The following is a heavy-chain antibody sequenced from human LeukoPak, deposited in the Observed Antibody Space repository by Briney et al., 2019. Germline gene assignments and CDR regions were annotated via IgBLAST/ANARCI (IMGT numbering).Heavy chain of an antibody. J-gene: IGHJ5*02. CDR3: ARVRGVIQGFDP. CDR2: IYYSGST. D-gene: IGHD3-10*01. V-gene: IGHV4-39*07. Sequence: PSETPSLTCTVSGGSISSSSYYWGWIRQPPGKGLEWIGSIYYSGSTYYNPSLKSRVTISVDTSKNQFSLKLSSVTAADTAVYYCARVRGVIQGFDPWGQGTLVTVSS. CDR1: GGSISSSSYY.